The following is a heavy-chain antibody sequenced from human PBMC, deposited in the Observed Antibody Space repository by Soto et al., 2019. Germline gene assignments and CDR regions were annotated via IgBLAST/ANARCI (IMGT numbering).Heavy chain of an antibody. D-gene: IGHD3-9*01. V-gene: IGHV5-51*01. CDR2: IYPGDSDT. CDR1: GYSFTSYW. Sequence: ESLKISCKGSGYSFTSYWIGWVRQMPGKGLEWMGIIYPGDSDTRYSPSFQGQVTISADKSISTAYLQWSSLKASDTAMYYCARSGILTGRPRDAFDIWGQGTMVTVSS. CDR3: ARSGILTGRPRDAFDI. J-gene: IGHJ3*02.